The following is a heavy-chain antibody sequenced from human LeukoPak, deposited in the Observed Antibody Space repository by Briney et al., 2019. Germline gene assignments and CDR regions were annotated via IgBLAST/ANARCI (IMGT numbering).Heavy chain of an antibody. CDR2: IYTSGST. CDR3: ARAQVGELLPDAFDI. D-gene: IGHD3-10*01. V-gene: IGHV4-61*02. J-gene: IGHJ3*02. CDR1: GGSISSGSYY. Sequence: SETLSLTCTVSGGSISSGSYYWSWIRQPAGKGLEWIGRIYTSGSTNYNPSLKSRVTISVDTSKNQFSLKLSSVTAADTAVYYCARAQVGELLPDAFDIWGQGTMVTVSS.